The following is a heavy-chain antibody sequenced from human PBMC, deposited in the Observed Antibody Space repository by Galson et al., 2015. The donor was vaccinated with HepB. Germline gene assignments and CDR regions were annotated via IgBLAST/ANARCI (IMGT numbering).Heavy chain of an antibody. CDR3: ASGQPVTPRGLANAGLYGMDV. CDR1: GGTFSSYA. D-gene: IGHD2-8*01. J-gene: IGHJ6*02. CDR2: IIPIFGAA. V-gene: IGHV1-69*13. Sequence: SVKVSCKASGGTFSSYAISWVRQAPGQGLEWMGGIIPIFGAANYAQKFQGRVTITADESTSTAYMELSSLRSEDTAVYYCASGQPVTPRGLANAGLYGMDVWGQGTTVTVSS.